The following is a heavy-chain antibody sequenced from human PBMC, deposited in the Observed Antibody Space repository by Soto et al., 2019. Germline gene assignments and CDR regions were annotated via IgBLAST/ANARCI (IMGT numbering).Heavy chain of an antibody. Sequence: SETLSLTCSVSGDSISTVDYFWAWIRQPPGQALEYIGYIFKSATTYYNPSFESRVAISLDTSKSQFSLNVTSVTAADTAVYFCARGRYCLTGRCFPNWFDSWGQGTLVTVSS. J-gene: IGHJ5*01. CDR1: GDSISTVDYF. CDR3: ARGRYCLTGRCFPNWFDS. V-gene: IGHV4-30-4*01. D-gene: IGHD2-15*01. CDR2: IFKSATT.